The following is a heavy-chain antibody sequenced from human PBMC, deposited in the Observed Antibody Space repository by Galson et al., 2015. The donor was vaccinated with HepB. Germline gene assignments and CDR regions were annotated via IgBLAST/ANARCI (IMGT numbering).Heavy chain of an antibody. CDR3: ARTFKTDYYYYMDV. J-gene: IGHJ6*03. Sequence: PALVKPPQTLTLTCTFSGFSLSTSGMRVSWIRQPPGKALEWLARIDWDDDKFYITSLKTRLTISKDTSKNQVVLTMTNMDPVDTATYYCARTFKTDYYYYMDVWGTGTTVTVSS. CDR1: GFSLSTSGMR. D-gene: IGHD2-21*02. V-gene: IGHV2-70*04. CDR2: IDWDDDK.